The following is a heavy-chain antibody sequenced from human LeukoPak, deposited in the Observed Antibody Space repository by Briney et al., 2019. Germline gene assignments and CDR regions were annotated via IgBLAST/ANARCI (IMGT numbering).Heavy chain of an antibody. CDR2: ISYSGST. D-gene: IGHD3-22*01. CDR3: ARSVDSLLNFDY. J-gene: IGHJ4*02. CDR1: GGSISSSSYY. Sequence: SETLSLTCTVSGGSISSSSYYWGWIRQPPGKGLEWIGSISYSGSTYYNPSLKSRATISVDTSKNQFSLKLSFVTAADTAVYYCARSVDSLLNFDYWGQGTLITVSS. V-gene: IGHV4-39*01.